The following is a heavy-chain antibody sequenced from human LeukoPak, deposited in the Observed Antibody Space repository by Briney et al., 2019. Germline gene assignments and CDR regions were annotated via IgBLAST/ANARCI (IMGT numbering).Heavy chain of an antibody. CDR2: INPNSGGT. V-gene: IGHV1-2*02. Sequence: ASVKVSCKASGYAFTGYYMHWVRQAPGQGLEWMGWINPNSGGTNYAQKFQGRVTMTRDTSISTAYMELSRLRSDDTAVYYCARVKALVGATVGTNFDYWGQGTLVTVSS. CDR3: ARVKALVGATVGTNFDY. J-gene: IGHJ4*02. CDR1: GYAFTGYY. D-gene: IGHD1-26*01.